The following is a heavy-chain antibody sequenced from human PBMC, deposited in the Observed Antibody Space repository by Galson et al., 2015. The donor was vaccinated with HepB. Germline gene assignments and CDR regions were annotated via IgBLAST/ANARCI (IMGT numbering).Heavy chain of an antibody. J-gene: IGHJ4*02. CDR1: GGTFSSYA. CDR2: IIPIFGTA. V-gene: IGHV1-69*13. Sequence: SVKVSCKASGGTFSSYAISWVRQAPGQGLEWMGGIIPIFGTANYAQKFQGRVTITADESTSTAYMELSSLRSEDTAVYYCATDLLEYSSSYYFDYWGQGTLVTVSS. D-gene: IGHD6-6*01. CDR3: ATDLLEYSSSYYFDY.